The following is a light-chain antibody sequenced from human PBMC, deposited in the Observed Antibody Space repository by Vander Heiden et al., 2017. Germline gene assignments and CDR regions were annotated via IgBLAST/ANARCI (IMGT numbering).Light chain of an antibody. J-gene: IGKJ5*01. CDR2: KAS. V-gene: IGKV1-5*03. CDR1: QNVSRW. CDR3: QQYNTYPSIT. Sequence: DIEMTQSPCTLSASVGDRVTIICRASQNVSRWLSWFQQKPGKAPKVLIYKASTLKRGVPSRFSGSGSGTEFTLTISSLQPDDFATYYCQQYNTYPSITFGQGTRLDIK.